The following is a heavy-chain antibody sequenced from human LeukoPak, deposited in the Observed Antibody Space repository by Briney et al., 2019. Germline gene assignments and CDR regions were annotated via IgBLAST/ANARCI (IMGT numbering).Heavy chain of an antibody. J-gene: IGHJ3*02. D-gene: IGHD3-9*01. Sequence: GESLKISCKGSGYSFTSYWIGWVRQMPGKGLEWMGIVYPGDSDARYSPSFQGQVTISADKSITTAYLQWSSLKASDTAMYFCARRYYDILTGSAHGFDRWGGGTMVTVSS. CDR1: GYSFTSYW. V-gene: IGHV5-51*01. CDR2: VYPGDSDA. CDR3: ARRYYDILTGSAHGFDR.